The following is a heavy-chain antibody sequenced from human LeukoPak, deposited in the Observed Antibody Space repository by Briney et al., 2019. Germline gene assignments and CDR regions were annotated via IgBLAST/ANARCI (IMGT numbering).Heavy chain of an antibody. V-gene: IGHV4-34*01. CDR3: AREREESGAWYERPHFHY. D-gene: IGHD6-19*01. J-gene: IGHJ4*02. CDR1: GGSFSYYY. Sequence: SETLSLTCAVYGGSFSYYYWARIRQSPGRGLEWIGQINHSGSTNYNPSLKSRVTISVDTSKNQFSLKVRSVTAADTALYYCAREREESGAWYERPHFHYWGQGALVTVSS. CDR2: INHSGST.